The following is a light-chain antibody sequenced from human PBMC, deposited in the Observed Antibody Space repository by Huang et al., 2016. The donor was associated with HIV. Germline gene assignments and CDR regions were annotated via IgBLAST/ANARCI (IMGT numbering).Light chain of an antibody. V-gene: IGKV3-15*01. J-gene: IGKJ2*01. CDR3: QQYHNWPYT. CDR1: QSVATN. CDR2: GAS. Sequence: EIIMTQSPATLSLAPGEGASLSCSANQSVATNLAWYLHRPGQSPRSLIFGASTRASGLPGRFSGSGSGAQFALTVSGLQSEDFAVYYCQQYHNWPYTFGQGTKLEI.